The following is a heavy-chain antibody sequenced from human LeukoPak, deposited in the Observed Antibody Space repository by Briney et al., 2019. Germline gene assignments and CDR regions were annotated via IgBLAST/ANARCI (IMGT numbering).Heavy chain of an antibody. CDR1: GGSFSGYY. D-gene: IGHD3-9*01. V-gene: IGHV4-34*01. Sequence: SETLSLTCAVYGGSFSGYYWSWIRQTPGKALEWIGSIYYSGSTYYNPSLKSRVTISVDTSKNQFSLKLSSVTAADTAVYYCASVRTYYDILTGAFDYWGQGTLVTVSS. CDR3: ASVRTYYDILTGAFDY. J-gene: IGHJ4*02. CDR2: IYYSGST.